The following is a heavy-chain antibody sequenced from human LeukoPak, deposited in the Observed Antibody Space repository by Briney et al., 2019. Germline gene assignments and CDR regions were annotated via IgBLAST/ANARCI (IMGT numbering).Heavy chain of an antibody. Sequence: PGGSLRLSCAASGFTFSSYAMSWVRQAPGKGLEWVSTITGGGSTTYYADSVKGRFTISRVNPKNTLYLQMNSLRAEDTALYYCARESPVAATGRSWFDSWGQGTLVTVSS. CDR1: GFTFSSYA. CDR2: ITGGGSTT. CDR3: ARESPVAATGRSWFDS. J-gene: IGHJ5*01. V-gene: IGHV3-23*01. D-gene: IGHD6-13*01.